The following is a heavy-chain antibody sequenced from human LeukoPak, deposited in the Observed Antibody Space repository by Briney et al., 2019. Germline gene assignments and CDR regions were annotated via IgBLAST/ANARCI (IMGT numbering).Heavy chain of an antibody. Sequence: SETLSLTCTVSGGSISSSSSYWGWIRQPPGKGLEWIGYIYYSGSTNYNPSLKSRVTISVDTSKNQFSLKLSSVTAADTAVYYCARAVGCSSTSCYRYYYYYGMDVWGQGTTVTVSS. J-gene: IGHJ6*02. CDR3: ARAVGCSSTSCYRYYYYYGMDV. D-gene: IGHD2-2*01. CDR1: GGSISSSSSY. V-gene: IGHV4-61*05. CDR2: IYYSGST.